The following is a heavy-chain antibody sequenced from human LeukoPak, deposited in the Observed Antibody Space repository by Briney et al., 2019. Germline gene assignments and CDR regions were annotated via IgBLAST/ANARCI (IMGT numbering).Heavy chain of an antibody. D-gene: IGHD5-24*01. CDR1: GGTFSSYA. CDR3: ARVILEDGYNFAAYYYYGMDV. CDR2: IIPIFGTA. J-gene: IGHJ6*02. Sequence: ASVKVSCKASGGTFSSYAISWVRQAPGQGLEWMGGIIPIFGTANYAQKFQGRVTITADESTSTAYMELSSLRSEDTAVYYCARVILEDGYNFAAYYYYGMDVWGQGTTVTVSS. V-gene: IGHV1-69*01.